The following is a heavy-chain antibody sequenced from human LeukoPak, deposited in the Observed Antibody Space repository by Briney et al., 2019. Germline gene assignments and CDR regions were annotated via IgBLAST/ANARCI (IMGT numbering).Heavy chain of an antibody. J-gene: IGHJ6*02. V-gene: IGHV3-30-3*01. CDR2: ISYDGSNK. CDR1: GFTFSSYA. CDR3: ARAGRYCSGGSCYYYYYGMDV. D-gene: IGHD2-15*01. Sequence: PGGSLRLSCAASGFTFSSYAMHWVRQAPGKGLEWVAVISYDGSNKYYADSVKGRFTISRDNSKNTLYLQMNSLRAEDTAVYYCARAGRYCSGGSCYYYYYGMDVWGQGTTVTVSS.